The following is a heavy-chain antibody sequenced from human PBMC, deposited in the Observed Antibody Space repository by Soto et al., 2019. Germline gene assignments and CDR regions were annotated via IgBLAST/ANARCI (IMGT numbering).Heavy chain of an antibody. D-gene: IGHD3-22*01. V-gene: IGHV1-18*01. J-gene: IGHJ5*02. Sequence: ASVKVSCKAFGYTFTTYGIIWVRQAPGQGLEWMGWISAYNDNTNYAQKLQGRVTMTTDTSTSTAYMELRSLRFDDTAVYYCARDDSSGPGRFDPWGQGTPVTVSS. CDR2: ISAYNDNT. CDR3: ARDDSSGPGRFDP. CDR1: GYTFTTYG.